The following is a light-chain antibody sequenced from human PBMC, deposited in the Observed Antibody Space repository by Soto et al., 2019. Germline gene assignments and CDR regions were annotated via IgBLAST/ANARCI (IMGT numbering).Light chain of an antibody. CDR3: HEYLQWPPGM. V-gene: IGKV3-15*01. CDR2: DTS. J-gene: IGKJ1*01. CDR1: QFVSSR. Sequence: EIVVTQSPATLSGSPGERVTLSCRASQFVSSRLAWYQQRPGQVPRLLIYDTSTRAPGISARFSGSGSGTEFTLTIITLQSEEVAAYYCHEYLQWPPGMFGQGTTVDIK.